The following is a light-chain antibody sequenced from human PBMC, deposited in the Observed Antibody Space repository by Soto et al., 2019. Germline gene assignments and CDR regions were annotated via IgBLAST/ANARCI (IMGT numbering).Light chain of an antibody. Sequence: QSVLTQSPSASASLGASVKLTCTLSSGHSSYPIAWHQQQPEKGPRHLMKLNSDGSHNKGDGIPDRFSGSSSGAERYLTISSLQSEDEADYYCQTWGTGWVFGGGTKLTVL. V-gene: IGLV4-69*01. J-gene: IGLJ3*02. CDR1: SGHSSYP. CDR2: LNSDGSH. CDR3: QTWGTGWV.